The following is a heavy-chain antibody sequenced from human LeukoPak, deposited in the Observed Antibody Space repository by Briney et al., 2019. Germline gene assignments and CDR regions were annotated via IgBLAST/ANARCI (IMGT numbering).Heavy chain of an antibody. J-gene: IGHJ6*03. Sequence: SETLSLTCTVSGGSISSSSYYWGWIRQPPGKGLEWIGSIYYSGSTYYNPSLKSRVTISVDTSKNQFSLKLSSVTAADTAVYYCARDRGYSYGYNYYYYMDVWGKGTTVTVSS. CDR1: GGSISSSSYY. D-gene: IGHD5-18*01. V-gene: IGHV4-39*07. CDR2: IYYSGST. CDR3: ARDRGYSYGYNYYYYMDV.